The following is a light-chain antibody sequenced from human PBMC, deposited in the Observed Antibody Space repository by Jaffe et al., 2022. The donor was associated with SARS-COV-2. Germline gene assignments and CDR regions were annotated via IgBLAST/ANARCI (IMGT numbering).Light chain of an antibody. CDR2: DDG. CDR3: QVWDTNADF. Sequence: SYVLTQPPSVSVAPGQTASITCRGPNIGSQSVHWYQQKPGQAPVLIIYDDGDRPSGTPERFSGSKSGNTATLTISRVEAGDEADFFCQVWDTNADFFGTGTKVTVL. CDR1: NIGSQS. V-gene: IGLV3-21*02. J-gene: IGLJ1*01.